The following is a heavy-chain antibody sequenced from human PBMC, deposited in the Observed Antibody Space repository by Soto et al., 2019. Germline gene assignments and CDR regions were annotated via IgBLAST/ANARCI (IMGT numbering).Heavy chain of an antibody. CDR3: ATPSSIRYFDWLGLDY. Sequence: GGSLRLSCAASGFTVSSNYMSWVRQAPGKGLEWVSVIYSGGSTYYADSVKGRFTISRHNSKNTLYLQMNSLRAEDTAVYYCATPSSIRYFDWLGLDYWGQGTLVTVSS. V-gene: IGHV3-53*04. J-gene: IGHJ4*02. D-gene: IGHD3-9*01. CDR2: IYSGGST. CDR1: GFTVSSNY.